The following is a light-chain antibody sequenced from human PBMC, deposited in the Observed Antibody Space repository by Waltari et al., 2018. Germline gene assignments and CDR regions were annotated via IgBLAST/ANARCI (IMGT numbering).Light chain of an antibody. Sequence: EVVLTQSPATLSLSPGERATLPCRASQSVSSFLAWYQQKPGQAPRLLIYDASNRATGIPARLSGSGSGTDFTLTISSLEPEDFAVYYCQQRSNVLFAFGPGTKVDFK. V-gene: IGKV3-11*01. J-gene: IGKJ3*01. CDR1: QSVSSF. CDR2: DAS. CDR3: QQRSNVLFA.